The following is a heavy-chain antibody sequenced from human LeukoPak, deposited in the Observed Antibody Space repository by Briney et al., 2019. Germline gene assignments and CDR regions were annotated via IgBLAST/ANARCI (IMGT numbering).Heavy chain of an antibody. CDR1: GGTFSSYD. J-gene: IGHJ4*02. CDR3: ARAQTYGDSRLLLDY. Sequence: GASVKVSCKASGGTFSSYDISWVRQAPGQGLEWMGEITPIFGTANYAHKFQGRVTITADESTSTAYMELSSLRYEDTAVYYCARAQTYGDSRLLLDYWGQGTLVTVSS. V-gene: IGHV1-69*13. D-gene: IGHD4-17*01. CDR2: ITPIFGTA.